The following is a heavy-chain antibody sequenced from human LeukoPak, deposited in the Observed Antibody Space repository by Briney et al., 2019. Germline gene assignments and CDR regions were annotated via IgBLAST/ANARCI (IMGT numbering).Heavy chain of an antibody. J-gene: IGHJ4*02. D-gene: IGHD3-22*01. CDR1: GDSISGYY. CDR2: IHSSGSS. V-gene: IGHV4-4*09. Sequence: KPSETLSLTCTVSGDSISGYYWSWIRQTPGKGLEWIAYIHSSGSSNYNPSLKSRVTISVDTSKNQSSLRLTSVTAADTAVYFCARGYYDSSGYSNPFDYWGQGTLVTVSS. CDR3: ARGYYDSSGYSNPFDY.